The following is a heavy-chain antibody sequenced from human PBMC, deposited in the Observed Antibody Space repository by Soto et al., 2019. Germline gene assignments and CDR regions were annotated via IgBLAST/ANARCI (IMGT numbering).Heavy chain of an antibody. D-gene: IGHD5-18*01. V-gene: IGHV4-31*03. CDR3: ARAIQGYSYQPNYYYYYYMDV. CDR2: IYYSGST. CDR1: GGSISSGGYY. J-gene: IGHJ6*03. Sequence: SQTLSLTCTVSGGSISSGGYYWSWIRQHPGKGLEWIGYIYYSGSTYYNPSLKSRVTISVDTSKNQFSLKLSSVTAADTAVYYCARAIQGYSYQPNYYYYYYMDVWGKGTTVTVSS.